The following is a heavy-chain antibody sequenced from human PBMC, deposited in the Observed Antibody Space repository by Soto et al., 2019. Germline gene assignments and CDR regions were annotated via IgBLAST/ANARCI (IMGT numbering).Heavy chain of an antibody. J-gene: IGHJ6*03. CDR3: ARGIYDFWSGYLEGRGLDYYYYMDV. CDR2: INHSGST. CDR1: GGSFSGYY. Sequence: SETLSLTCAVYGGSFSGYYWSWIRQPPGKGLEWIGEINHSGSTNYNPSLKSRVTISVDTSKNQFSLKLGSVTAADTAVYYCARGIYDFWSGYLEGRGLDYYYYMDVWGKGTTVTVSS. D-gene: IGHD3-3*01. V-gene: IGHV4-34*01.